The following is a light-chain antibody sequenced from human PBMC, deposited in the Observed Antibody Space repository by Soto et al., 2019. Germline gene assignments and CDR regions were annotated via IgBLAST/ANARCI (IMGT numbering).Light chain of an antibody. V-gene: IGLV1-47*01. CDR1: SSNIGSNY. CDR2: RNN. Sequence: QSALTQPPSASETPGQRVTISCSGSSSNIGSNYVYWYQQLPGTAPKLLIYRNNQRPSGVPDRFSGSKSGTSASLAISGLRSEDEADYYCAAWDDSLRVVFGGGTKLTVL. CDR3: AAWDDSLRVV. J-gene: IGLJ2*01.